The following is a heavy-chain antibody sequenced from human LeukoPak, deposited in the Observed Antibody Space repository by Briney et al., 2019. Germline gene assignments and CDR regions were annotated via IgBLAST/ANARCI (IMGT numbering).Heavy chain of an antibody. V-gene: IGHV1-18*01. CDR2: ISAYNGNT. Sequence: GASVKVSCKASGYTFTSYGISWVRQAPGQGLEWMGWISAYNGNTNYAQKLQGRVTMTTDTSTSTAYMELRSLRSDDTAVYYCARGIAVAGTPSRAFDIWGQGTMVTVSS. D-gene: IGHD6-19*01. CDR3: ARGIAVAGTPSRAFDI. CDR1: GYTFTSYG. J-gene: IGHJ3*02.